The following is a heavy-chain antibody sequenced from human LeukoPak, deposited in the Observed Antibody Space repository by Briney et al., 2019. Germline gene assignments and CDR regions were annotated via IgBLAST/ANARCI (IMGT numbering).Heavy chain of an antibody. J-gene: IGHJ4*02. V-gene: IGHV4-59*05. CDR1: NGSVRSYY. D-gene: IGHD2-2*01. CDR2: IYYSGST. Sequence: SETLSLTCTVSNGSVRSYYWSWVRQPPGKGLEWIGSIYYSGSTYYNPSLKSRVTISVDTSKNQFSLKLSSVTAADTAVYYCASPGLPAATPVYYFDYWGQGTLVTVSS. CDR3: ASPGLPAATPVYYFDY.